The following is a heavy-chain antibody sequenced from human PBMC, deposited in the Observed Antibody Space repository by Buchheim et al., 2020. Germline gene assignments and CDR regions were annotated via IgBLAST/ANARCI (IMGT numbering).Heavy chain of an antibody. J-gene: IGHJ5*02. D-gene: IGHD3-10*01. CDR1: GGSISSGDYY. Sequence: QVQLQESGPGLVKPSQTLSLTCTVSGGSISSGDYYWSWIRQPPGKGLEWIGYIYYSGSTYYNPSLKSRVTISVDTSKKQLSLMLTSVTAADTAVYYCARDRWYYYGSGTYRGWFDPWGQGTL. CDR2: IYYSGST. CDR3: ARDRWYYYGSGTYRGWFDP. V-gene: IGHV4-30-4*01.